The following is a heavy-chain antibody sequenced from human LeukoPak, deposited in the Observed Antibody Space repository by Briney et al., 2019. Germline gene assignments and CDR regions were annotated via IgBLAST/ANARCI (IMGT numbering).Heavy chain of an antibody. CDR1: GVIFTSYA. CDR3: AKGTAMNHFHWFDP. J-gene: IGHJ5*02. V-gene: IGHV3-23*01. Sequence: GGSLSLSCAAAGVIFTSYAMNWVRQAPGKGLEWVSGISGSGGSTYYADSVKGRFTISRDNSKNTLSLQKNGLRADDTALYYCAKGTAMNHFHWFDPWGQGTLVTVSS. CDR2: ISGSGGST. D-gene: IGHD2-21*02.